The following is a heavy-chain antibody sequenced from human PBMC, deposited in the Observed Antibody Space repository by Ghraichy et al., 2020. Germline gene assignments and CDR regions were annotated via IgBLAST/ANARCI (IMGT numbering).Heavy chain of an antibody. CDR2: ISGSGGST. CDR1: GFTFSSYA. D-gene: IGHD1-20*01. V-gene: IGHV3-23*01. J-gene: IGHJ6*02. Sequence: LSLTCAASGFTFSSYAMSWVHQAPGKGLEWVSAISGSGGSTYYADSVKGRFTISRDNSKNTLYLQMNSLRAEDTAVYYCAKGRYNWNSYYYGMDVWGQGTTVTVSS. CDR3: AKGRYNWNSYYYGMDV.